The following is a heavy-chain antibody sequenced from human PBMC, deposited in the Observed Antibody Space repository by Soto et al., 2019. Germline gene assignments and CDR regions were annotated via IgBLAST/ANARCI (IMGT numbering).Heavy chain of an antibody. Sequence: LRLSCAASGFTFSSYAMHWVRQAPGKGLEWVAVISYDGSNKYYADSAKGRFTISRDNSKNTLYLQMNSLRAGDTAVYYCARDYRYYYDSSAYPHYWGQGALVTVSS. V-gene: IGHV3-30-3*01. J-gene: IGHJ4*02. D-gene: IGHD3-22*01. CDR1: GFTFSSYA. CDR2: ISYDGSNK. CDR3: ARDYRYYYDSSAYPHY.